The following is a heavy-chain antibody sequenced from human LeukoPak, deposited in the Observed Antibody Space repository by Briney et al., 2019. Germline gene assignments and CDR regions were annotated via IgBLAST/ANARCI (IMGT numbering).Heavy chain of an antibody. CDR2: IIPILGIA. CDR3: ARGADCGGDCYRTNWFDP. V-gene: IGHV1-69*04. J-gene: IGHJ5*02. Sequence: SVKVSCKASGGTFSSYAISWVRQAPGQGLEWMGRIIPILGIANYAQTFQGRVTITADKSTSTAYMELSSLRSEDTAVYYCARGADCGGDCYRTNWFDPWGQGTLVTVSS. D-gene: IGHD2-21*02. CDR1: GGTFSSYA.